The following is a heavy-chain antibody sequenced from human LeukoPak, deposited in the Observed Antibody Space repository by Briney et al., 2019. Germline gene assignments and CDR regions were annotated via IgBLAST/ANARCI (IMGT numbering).Heavy chain of an antibody. V-gene: IGHV4-59*08. CDR2: IYYSGST. CDR3: ARHTYYFDY. J-gene: IGHJ4*02. D-gene: IGHD3-16*01. CDR1: GGSISSYY. Sequence: SETLSLTCTVSGGSISSYYWSWIRQPPGKGLEWIGYIYYSGSTNYNPSLKSRVTISVDTSKNQFSLKLSSVTAADTAVYYCARHTYYFDYWGQGTLVTVSS.